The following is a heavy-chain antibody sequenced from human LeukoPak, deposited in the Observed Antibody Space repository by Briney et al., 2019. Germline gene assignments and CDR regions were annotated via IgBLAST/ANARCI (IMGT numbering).Heavy chain of an antibody. CDR1: GGSISNYY. J-gene: IGHJ6*04. D-gene: IGHD4-11*01. CDR3: ARKGTVTTYLDV. CDR2: IYYSGNT. V-gene: IGHV4-59*01. Sequence: ETLSLTCTVSGGSISNYYRSWIRQTPGKGLEWIGYIYYSGNTNYNPSLKSRVTISVDMSKNQFSLRLRSVTAADTAVYYCARKGTVTTYLDVWGKGTTVTVSS.